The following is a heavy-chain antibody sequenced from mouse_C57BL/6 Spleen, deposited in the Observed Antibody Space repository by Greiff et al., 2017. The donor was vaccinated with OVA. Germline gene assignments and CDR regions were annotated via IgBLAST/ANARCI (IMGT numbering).Heavy chain of an antibody. J-gene: IGHJ3*01. CDR1: GFTFSSYA. D-gene: IGHD1-1*01. CDR3: ARDLITTVVPFAY. CDR2: ISDGGSYT. V-gene: IGHV5-4*01. Sequence: DVMLVESGGGLVKPGGSLKLSCAASGFTFSSYAMSWVRQTPEKRLEWVATISDGGSYTYYPDNVKGRFPISRDNAKNNLYLQMSHLKSEDTAMYYCARDLITTVVPFAYWGQGTLVTVSA.